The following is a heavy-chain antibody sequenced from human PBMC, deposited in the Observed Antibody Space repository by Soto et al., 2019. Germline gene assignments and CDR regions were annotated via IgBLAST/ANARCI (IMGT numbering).Heavy chain of an antibody. CDR2: IYYSGST. V-gene: IGHV4-31*03. D-gene: IGHD3-10*01. CDR1: GGSISSGGYY. Sequence: SETLSLTCTVSGGSISSGGYYWSWIRQHPGKGLEWIGYIYYSGSTYYNPSLKSRVTISVDTSKNQFSLKLSSVTGADTAVYYCARDRGPGTMVRALPNKDYWYFDLWGRGTLVTVSS. CDR3: ARDRGPGTMVRALPNKDYWYFDL. J-gene: IGHJ2*01.